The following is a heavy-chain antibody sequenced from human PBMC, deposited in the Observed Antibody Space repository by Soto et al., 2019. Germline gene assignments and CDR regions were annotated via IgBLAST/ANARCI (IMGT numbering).Heavy chain of an antibody. Sequence: GGSLRLSCAASGFTFSSHGMHWVRQAPGKGLEWVAVISYDGSNKYYADSVKGRFTISRDNSKNTLYLQMNSLRAEDAAVYYCAKDHAAYCGGDCYNNWFDPWGQGTLVTVSS. CDR1: GFTFSSHG. V-gene: IGHV3-30*18. D-gene: IGHD2-21*02. CDR2: ISYDGSNK. CDR3: AKDHAAYCGGDCYNNWFDP. J-gene: IGHJ5*02.